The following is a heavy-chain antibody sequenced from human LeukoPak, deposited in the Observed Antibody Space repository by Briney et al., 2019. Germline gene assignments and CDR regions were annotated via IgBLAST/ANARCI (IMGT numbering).Heavy chain of an antibody. CDR3: AKVAGYCGSTSCYTFGGFDY. CDR2: ISGSGGST. J-gene: IGHJ4*02. CDR1: GFTFSSYA. V-gene: IGHV3-23*01. D-gene: IGHD2-2*02. Sequence: GGSLRLSCAASGFTFSSYAMSWVRQAPGKGLEWVSAISGSGGSTYYADSVRGRFTISRDNSKNTLYLQMNSLRAEDTAVYYCAKVAGYCGSTSCYTFGGFDYWGQGTLVTVSS.